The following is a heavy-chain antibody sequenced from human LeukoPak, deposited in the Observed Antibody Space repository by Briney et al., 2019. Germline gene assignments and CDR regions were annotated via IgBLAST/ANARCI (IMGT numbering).Heavy chain of an antibody. D-gene: IGHD1-26*01. CDR1: GGSISSSSYY. CDR2: IYYSGST. V-gene: IGHV4-39*01. Sequence: PSETLSLTCTVSGGSISSSSYYWGWIRQPPGKGLEWIGSIYYSGSTYYNPSLKSRVTISVDTSKNQFSLKLSSVTAADTAVYYCARHCCGSYLGGYFDYWGQGTLVTVSS. J-gene: IGHJ4*02. CDR3: ARHCCGSYLGGYFDY.